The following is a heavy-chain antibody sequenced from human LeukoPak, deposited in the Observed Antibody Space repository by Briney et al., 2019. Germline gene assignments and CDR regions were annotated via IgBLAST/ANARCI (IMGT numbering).Heavy chain of an antibody. CDR3: ARYVLYGSGKYYFDY. J-gene: IGHJ4*02. V-gene: IGHV4-39*01. CDR2: INYGGTT. CDR1: GGSISSSNYY. Sequence: PSETLSLTCTVSGGSISSSNYYWSWIPQPPGKELEWIASINYGGTTYYNPSLKSRVTISVDTSKNQFSLRLSSVTAADTAVYLCARYVLYGSGKYYFDYWGQGSLVTVSS. D-gene: IGHD3-10*01.